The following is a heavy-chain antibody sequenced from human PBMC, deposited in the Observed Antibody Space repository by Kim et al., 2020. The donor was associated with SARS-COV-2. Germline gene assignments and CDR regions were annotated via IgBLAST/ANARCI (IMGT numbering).Heavy chain of an antibody. CDR3: AGGYDYVWGSYPLTFDP. J-gene: IGHJ5*02. CDR1: GDSVSSNSAA. V-gene: IGHV6-1*01. CDR2: TYYRSKWYN. D-gene: IGHD3-16*02. Sequence: SQTLSLTCAISGDSVSSNSAAWNWIRQSPSRGLEWLGRTYYRSKWYNDYAVSVKSRITINPDTSKNQFSLQLNSVTPEDTAVYYCAGGYDYVWGSYPLTFDPWSQGTLVTVSS.